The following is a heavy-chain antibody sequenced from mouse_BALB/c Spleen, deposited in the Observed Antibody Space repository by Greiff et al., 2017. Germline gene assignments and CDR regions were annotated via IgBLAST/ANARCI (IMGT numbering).Heavy chain of an antibody. V-gene: IGHV1-14*01. J-gene: IGHJ4*01. Sequence: VQLQQSGPELVKPGASVKMSCKASGYTFTSYVMHWVKQKPGQGLEWIGYINPYNDGTKYNEKFKGKATLTSDNSSSTAYMELSSLTSEDSAVYYCARGDNYYAMDDWGQGTSVTVSS. CDR1: GYTFTSYV. CDR3: ARGDNYYAMDD. CDR2: INPYNDGT.